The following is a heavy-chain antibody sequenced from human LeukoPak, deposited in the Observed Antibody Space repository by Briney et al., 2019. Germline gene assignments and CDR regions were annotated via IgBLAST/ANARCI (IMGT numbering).Heavy chain of an antibody. D-gene: IGHD6-13*01. J-gene: IGHJ4*02. CDR3: ARVFAYSSSWYPVDY. Sequence: GGSLRLCCAASGFTFSSYAMHWVRQAPGKGLEWVAVISYDGSNKYYADSVKGRFTISRDNSKNTLYLQMNSLRAEDTAVYYCARVFAYSSSWYPVDYWGQGTLVTVSS. CDR2: ISYDGSNK. V-gene: IGHV3-30-3*01. CDR1: GFTFSSYA.